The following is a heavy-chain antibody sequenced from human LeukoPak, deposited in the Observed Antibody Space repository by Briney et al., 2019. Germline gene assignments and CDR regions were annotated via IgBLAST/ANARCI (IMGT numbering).Heavy chain of an antibody. CDR2: ISSSSSYI. Sequence: GGSLRLSCAASGFTFSSYSMNWVRQAPGKGLEWVSSISSSSSYIHYADSVKGRFTISRDNAKNSLYLQMNSLRAEDTAVYYCARRGIAVAENWFDPWGQGTLVTVSS. V-gene: IGHV3-21*01. J-gene: IGHJ5*02. CDR3: ARRGIAVAENWFDP. CDR1: GFTFSSYS. D-gene: IGHD6-19*01.